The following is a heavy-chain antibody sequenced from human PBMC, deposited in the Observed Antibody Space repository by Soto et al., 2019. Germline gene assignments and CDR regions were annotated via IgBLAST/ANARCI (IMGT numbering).Heavy chain of an antibody. Sequence: SETLSLSCTVPGGSISSGGYYWSWIRQHPGKGLEWIGYIYYSGSTYYNPSLKSRVTISVDTSKNQFSLKLSSVTAADTAVYYCARDYQDNWNDYYYYYYMDVWGKGTTVTVSS. CDR2: IYYSGST. CDR1: GGSISSGGYY. CDR3: ARDYQDNWNDYYYYYYMDV. J-gene: IGHJ6*03. D-gene: IGHD1-20*01. V-gene: IGHV4-31*03.